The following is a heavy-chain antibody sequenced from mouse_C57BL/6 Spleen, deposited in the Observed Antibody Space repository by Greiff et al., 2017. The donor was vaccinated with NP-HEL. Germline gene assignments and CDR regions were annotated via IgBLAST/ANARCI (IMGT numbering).Heavy chain of an antibody. CDR2: IYPGDGDT. D-gene: IGHD4-1*01. CDR3: ARTLTGTYFDY. J-gene: IGHJ2*01. Sequence: VQLQQSGPELVKPGASVKISCKASGYAFSSSWMNWVKQRPGKGLEWIGRIYPGDGDTNYNGKFKGKATLTADKSSSTAYMQLSSLTSEDSAVYFCARTLTGTYFDYWGQGTTRTFSS. CDR1: GYAFSSSW. V-gene: IGHV1-82*01.